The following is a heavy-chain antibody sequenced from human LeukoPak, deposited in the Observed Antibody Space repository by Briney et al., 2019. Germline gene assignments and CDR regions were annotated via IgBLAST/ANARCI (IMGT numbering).Heavy chain of an antibody. CDR1: GFTFSTYA. CDR2: ISYDGNNK. D-gene: IGHD2-15*01. V-gene: IGHV3-30-3*01. CDR3: ARAVAVVAAAHDF. J-gene: IGHJ4*02. Sequence: GGSLRLSCAASGFTFSTYAMHWVRQAPGKGLEWVAVISYDGNNKYYADSVKGRFTISRDSSKNTLYLQMNSLRVEDTAVYYCARAVAVVAAAHDFWGQGTLVTVSP.